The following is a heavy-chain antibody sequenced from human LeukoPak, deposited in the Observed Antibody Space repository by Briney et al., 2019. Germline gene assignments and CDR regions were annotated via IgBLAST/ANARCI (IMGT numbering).Heavy chain of an antibody. V-gene: IGHV4-39*07. D-gene: IGHD3-22*01. Sequence: PSETLSLTCAVSGGSISSSTYYWGWIRQPPGKGLECVGSMYYSGSTYYNPSLKSRVTISVDTSKNQFSLKLSSVTAADTAVYYCARRRASYVSHYDSNDYKNWFDPWGQGTLVTVSS. J-gene: IGHJ5*02. CDR2: MYYSGST. CDR1: GGSISSSTYY. CDR3: ARRRASYVSHYDSNDYKNWFDP.